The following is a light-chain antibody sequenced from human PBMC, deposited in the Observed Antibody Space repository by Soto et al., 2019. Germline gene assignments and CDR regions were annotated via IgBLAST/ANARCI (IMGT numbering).Light chain of an antibody. CDR2: DAS. Sequence: IVLTQSPATLSLSPGESATLSCRASQSVSSYLAWYRQKPGQPPRLLIYDASKRATAVPARFSGSGSGTDFTLTISSLEPEDFAVYYCHQRSNWPPLTFGGGTKVEIK. V-gene: IGKV3-11*01. CDR1: QSVSSY. CDR3: HQRSNWPPLT. J-gene: IGKJ4*01.